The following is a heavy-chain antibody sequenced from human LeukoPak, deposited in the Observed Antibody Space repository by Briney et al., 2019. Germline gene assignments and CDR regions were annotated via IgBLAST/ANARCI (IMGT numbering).Heavy chain of an antibody. Sequence: ASVKVSCKASGYTFTGYYMHWVRQAPGQGLEWMGWINPNSGGTNYAQKFQGRVTMTRDTSISTAYMELSRLRSDDTAVYYCAGRMYTSSRRYSFAYWGQGTLVTVSS. CDR3: AGRMYTSSRRYSFAY. CDR1: GYTFTGYY. J-gene: IGHJ4*02. V-gene: IGHV1-2*02. D-gene: IGHD6-13*01. CDR2: INPNSGGT.